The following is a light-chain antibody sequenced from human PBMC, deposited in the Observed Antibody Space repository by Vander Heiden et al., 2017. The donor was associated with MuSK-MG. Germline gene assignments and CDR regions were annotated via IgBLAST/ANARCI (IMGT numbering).Light chain of an antibody. CDR3: QQRSDWPRT. J-gene: IGKJ1*01. V-gene: IGKV3-11*01. CDR1: QSVSSY. Sequence: EIVLTQSPATLSLSPGERATLSCRASQSVSSYLAWYQQKPGQAPRLLIYDASNSATDIPARFSGSGSGTDFTLTISSLEPEDFAVYYCQQRSDWPRTFGQGTKVEIK. CDR2: DAS.